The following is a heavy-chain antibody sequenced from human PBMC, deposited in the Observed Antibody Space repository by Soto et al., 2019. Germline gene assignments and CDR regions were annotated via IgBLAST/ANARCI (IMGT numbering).Heavy chain of an antibody. J-gene: IGHJ5*02. D-gene: IGHD5-12*01. Sequence: SETLSLTCTISAGSISSGEYYWSWPRQPPGKGLEWIGYNYYSGSTYYNPSLGSRVTISIDTSKNQFSLKLRSVTAADTAVYCSAKDSVRGYIRATWFDPWGQGTLVTVSS. V-gene: IGHV4-30-4*01. CDR3: AKDSVRGYIRATWFDP. CDR2: NYYSGST. CDR1: AGSISSGEYY.